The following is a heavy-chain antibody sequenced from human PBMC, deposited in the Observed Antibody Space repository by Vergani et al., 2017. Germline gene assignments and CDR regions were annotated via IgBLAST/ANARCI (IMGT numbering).Heavy chain of an antibody. D-gene: IGHD1/OR15-1a*01. CDR1: GFIFSSHA. CDR3: AKSPNFNNRPTDY. J-gene: IGHJ4*02. Sequence: QLVESGGGVVQPGGSLRLSCAASGFIFSSHAMTWVRQAPGKGLEWVSTISGSGASTYYADSVKGRFSISRDNSKDTLLLQMNSLRAKDTAVYYCAKSPNFNNRPTDYWGQGTLVTVSS. CDR2: ISGSGAST. V-gene: IGHV3-23*04.